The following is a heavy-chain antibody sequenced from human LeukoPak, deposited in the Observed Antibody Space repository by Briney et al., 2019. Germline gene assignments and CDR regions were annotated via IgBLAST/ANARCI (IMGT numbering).Heavy chain of an antibody. CDR1: GGSISSSSYY. Sequence: PSETLSLTCTVSGGSISSSSYYWGWIRQPPGKGLEWTGSIYYSGSTYYNPSLKSRVTISVDTSENQFSLKLSSVTAADTAVYYCARVAMIVVVFDYWGQGTLVTVSS. CDR3: ARVAMIVVVFDY. J-gene: IGHJ4*02. CDR2: IYYSGST. D-gene: IGHD3-22*01. V-gene: IGHV4-39*07.